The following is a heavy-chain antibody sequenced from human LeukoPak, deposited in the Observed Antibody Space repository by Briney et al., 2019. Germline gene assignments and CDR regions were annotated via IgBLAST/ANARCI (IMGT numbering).Heavy chain of an antibody. D-gene: IGHD3-16*01. CDR1: GFTFDDYA. J-gene: IGHJ4*02. Sequence: GRSLRLSCAASGFTFDDYAMHWVRQAPGKGLEWVSGISWNSGSIGYADSVKGRFTISRDNAKNSLYLQMNSLRTEDTALYYCAKSRGGIVDYWGQGTLVTVSS. CDR2: ISWNSGSI. V-gene: IGHV3-9*01. CDR3: AKSRGGIVDY.